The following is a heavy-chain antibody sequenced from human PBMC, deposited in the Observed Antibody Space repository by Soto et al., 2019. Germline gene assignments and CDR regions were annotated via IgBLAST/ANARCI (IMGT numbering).Heavy chain of an antibody. J-gene: IGHJ4*02. CDR2: IYHSGST. CDR3: AREISGSYFLALDY. Sequence: PSETLSLTCAVSGGSISSSNWWSWVRQPPGKGLEWIGEIYHSGSTNYNPSLKSRVTISVDKSKNQFSLKLSSVTAADTAVYYCAREISGSYFLALDYWGQGTLVTVSS. D-gene: IGHD1-26*01. V-gene: IGHV4-4*02. CDR1: GGSISSSNW.